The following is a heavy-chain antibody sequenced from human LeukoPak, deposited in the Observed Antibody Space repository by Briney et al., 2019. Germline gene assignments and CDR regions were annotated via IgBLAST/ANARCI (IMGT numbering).Heavy chain of an antibody. Sequence: SENLSLTCAVYGGSFSGYYWSWVRQPPGKGLEWIGEINDSGRTNYNPSLKSRVTISVDTSKNQFSLKLSSVTAADTAVYYCARRLWDTSGWYFDYWGQGRLVAVSS. D-gene: IGHD6-19*01. J-gene: IGHJ4*02. V-gene: IGHV4-34*01. CDR3: ARRLWDTSGWYFDY. CDR1: GGSFSGYY. CDR2: INDSGRT.